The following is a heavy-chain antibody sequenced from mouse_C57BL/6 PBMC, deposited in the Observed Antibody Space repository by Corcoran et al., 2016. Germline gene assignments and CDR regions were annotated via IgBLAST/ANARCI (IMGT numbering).Heavy chain of an antibody. J-gene: IGHJ4*01. Sequence: EVQLQQSGPELVKPGASVKISCKASGYTFTDYYMNWVKQSHGKSLEWIGDINPNNGGTSYNQKFKGKATLTVDKSSSTAYMELRSLTSEDSAVYYCASLLLYAMDYWGQGTSVTVSS. CDR3: ASLLLYAMDY. D-gene: IGHD1-1*01. V-gene: IGHV1-26*01. CDR1: GYTFTDYY. CDR2: INPNNGGT.